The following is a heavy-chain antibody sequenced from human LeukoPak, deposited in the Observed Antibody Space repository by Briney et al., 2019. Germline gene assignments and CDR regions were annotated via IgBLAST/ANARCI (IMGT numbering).Heavy chain of an antibody. J-gene: IGHJ4*02. CDR2: ISYDGSNK. CDR3: AKGTYYFDY. CDR1: GFTFSSYA. V-gene: IGHV3-30*04. Sequence: GGSLRLSCAASGFTFSSYAMHWVRQAPGKGLEWVAVISYDGSNKYYADSVKGRFTISRDNSKNTLYLQMNSLRAEDTAVYYCAKGTYYFDYWGQGTLVTVSS.